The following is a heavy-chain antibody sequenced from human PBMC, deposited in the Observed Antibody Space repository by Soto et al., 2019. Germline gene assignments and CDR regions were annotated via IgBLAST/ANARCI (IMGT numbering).Heavy chain of an antibody. D-gene: IGHD5-18*01. J-gene: IGHJ5*02. CDR2: IIPICGTA. CDR3: ARGGYSYGVQLDP. V-gene: IGHV1-69*12. Sequence: QVQLVQSGAEVQKPGSSVKVSCKASGGTFSSYAIRWVLQAPGQGLEWMGGIIPICGTANNAQKFQGRVTINAEEYTSIAHMELSSLRSVDTAVYHRARGGYSYGVQLDPWGQGTLVTVCS. CDR1: GGTFSSYA.